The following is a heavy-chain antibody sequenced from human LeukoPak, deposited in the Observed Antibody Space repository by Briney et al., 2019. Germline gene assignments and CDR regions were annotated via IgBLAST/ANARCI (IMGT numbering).Heavy chain of an antibody. CDR1: GGSISGSNYY. CDR3: AHRSWELYGFDY. CDR2: IYWDDDK. Sequence: QTLSLTCTVSGGSISGSNYYWSWLRQPPGKALEWLALIYWDDDKRYSPSLKSRLTITKDTSKNQVVLTLTNMDPVDTATYYCAHRSWELYGFDYWGQGTLVTVSS. J-gene: IGHJ4*02. V-gene: IGHV2-5*08. D-gene: IGHD1-26*01.